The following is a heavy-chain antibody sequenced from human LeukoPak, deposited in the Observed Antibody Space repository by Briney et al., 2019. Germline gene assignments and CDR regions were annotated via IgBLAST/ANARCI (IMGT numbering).Heavy chain of an antibody. V-gene: IGHV3-23*01. D-gene: IGHD4-17*01. CDR1: GFTFSSYG. CDR3: AKDLRLRSKSSNWFDP. J-gene: IGHJ5*02. CDR2: ISGSGGST. Sequence: GGSLRLSCAASGFTFSSYGMSWVRQAPGKGLEWVSAISGSGGSTYYADSVKGRFTISRDNSKNTLYLQMNSLRAEDTAVYYCAKDLRLRSKSSNWFDPWGQGTLITVSS.